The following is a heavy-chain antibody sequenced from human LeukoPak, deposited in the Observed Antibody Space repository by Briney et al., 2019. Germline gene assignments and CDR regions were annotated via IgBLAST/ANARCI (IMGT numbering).Heavy chain of an antibody. Sequence: GGSLRLSCAASGFPFSTYGMHWVRQAPGKGLEWVAVIWFDGSNKDYGDSVKGRFTISRDNSKNTVYLQMNSLRAEDTAVYYCARASDPWLQLTWGQGTLVTVSS. CDR2: IWFDGSNK. CDR3: ARASDPWLQLT. CDR1: GFPFSTYG. D-gene: IGHD5-24*01. J-gene: IGHJ5*02. V-gene: IGHV3-33*01.